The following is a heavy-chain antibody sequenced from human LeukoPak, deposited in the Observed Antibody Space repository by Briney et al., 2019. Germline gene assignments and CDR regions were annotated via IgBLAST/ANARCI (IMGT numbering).Heavy chain of an antibody. D-gene: IGHD5/OR15-5a*01. Sequence: GESLKISCKGSGYSFTNYRIGWVRQMPGKGLEWMGTIYPGDSDTRYSPSFQGQVTISVDKSISTAYLQWSSLKASDTAMYYCARQRTLRLDAFDPWGQGTLVTVS. V-gene: IGHV5-51*01. CDR2: IYPGDSDT. CDR3: ARQRTLRLDAFDP. CDR1: GYSFTNYR. J-gene: IGHJ5*02.